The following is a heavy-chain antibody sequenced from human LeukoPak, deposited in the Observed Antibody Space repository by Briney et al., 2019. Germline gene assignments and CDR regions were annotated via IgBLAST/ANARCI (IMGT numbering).Heavy chain of an antibody. Sequence: SETLSLTCTVSGGSISSGGYYWSWIRQHPGKVLEWIGYIYYSGSTYYNPSLKSRVTISIDTSKNQFSLKLSSVTAADTAVYYCARAVTHWYFDLWGRGTLVTVSS. CDR1: GGSISSGGYY. D-gene: IGHD1-14*01. CDR2: IYYSGST. J-gene: IGHJ2*01. V-gene: IGHV4-31*03. CDR3: ARAVTHWYFDL.